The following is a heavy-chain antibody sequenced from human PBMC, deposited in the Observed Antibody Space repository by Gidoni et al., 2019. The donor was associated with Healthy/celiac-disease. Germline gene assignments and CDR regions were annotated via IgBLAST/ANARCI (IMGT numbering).Heavy chain of an antibody. CDR2: IWYDGSNK. Sequence: VQLVSSGGGVVQPWRSLRLSCAASGFTFSSYGLHWVRQAQGKGLEWVAVIWYDGSNKYYADSVKGRFTTSRDNSKNTLYLQMNSLRAEDTAVYYCARSSHDDSSGYPSTYGMDVWGQGTTVTVSS. CDR3: ARSSHDDSSGYPSTYGMDV. D-gene: IGHD3-22*01. J-gene: IGHJ6*02. V-gene: IGHV3-33*01. CDR1: GFTFSSYG.